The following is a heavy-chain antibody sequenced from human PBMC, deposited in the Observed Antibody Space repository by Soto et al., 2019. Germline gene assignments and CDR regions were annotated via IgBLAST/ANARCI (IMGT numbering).Heavy chain of an antibody. CDR1: RFTFSSYG. CDR2: ISYDGSNK. V-gene: IGHV3-30*18. CDR3: AKDHSIAARYYYYYMEV. Sequence: SLRLSCAASRFTFSSYGIHGVLQTPFNGLECVAVISYDGSNKYYADSVKGRFTISRDNSKNTLYLQMNSLRAEDTAVYYCAKDHSIAARYYYYYMEVWGKGTTVTVSS. J-gene: IGHJ6*03. D-gene: IGHD6-6*01.